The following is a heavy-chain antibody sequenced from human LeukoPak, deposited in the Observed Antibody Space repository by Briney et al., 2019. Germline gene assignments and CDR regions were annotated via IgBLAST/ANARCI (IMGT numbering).Heavy chain of an antibody. CDR3: ASGYDSYYFDS. Sequence: SETLSLTCAVSGYSISSGYYWGWIRQPPGKGLEWIGSIYHSGSTYYNPSLKSRVTISVDTSKNQFSLKLSAVTATDTAVYYCASGYDSYYFDSWGQGTLDTVSS. V-gene: IGHV4-38-2*01. D-gene: IGHD5-18*01. CDR2: IYHSGST. CDR1: GYSISSGYY. J-gene: IGHJ4*02.